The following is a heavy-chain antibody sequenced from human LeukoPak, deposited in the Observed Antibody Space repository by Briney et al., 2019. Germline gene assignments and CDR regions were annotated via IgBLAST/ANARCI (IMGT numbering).Heavy chain of an antibody. D-gene: IGHD3-9*01. J-gene: IGHJ4*02. Sequence: GGSLRLSCAASGFTVSSNYMSWVRQAPGKGLEWVSVIYSGGSTYYADSVKGRFTISRDNSKNTLYLLMNSLRAEDTAVYYCANSHILTGYYTWGQGTLVTVSS. CDR1: GFTVSSNY. CDR2: IYSGGST. V-gene: IGHV3-66*01. CDR3: ANSHILTGYYT.